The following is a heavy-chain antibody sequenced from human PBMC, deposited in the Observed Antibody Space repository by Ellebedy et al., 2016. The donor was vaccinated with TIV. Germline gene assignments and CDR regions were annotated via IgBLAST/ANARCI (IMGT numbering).Heavy chain of an antibody. CDR2: IFYSGRT. Sequence: SETLSLTCTVSGGSVSSGSYYWTWIRQPPGKGLEWIGYIFYSGRTNYNPSLKSRVTISVDTSKNQFSLKLSSVTAADTAVYYCARTGYSSGRGWFDPWGQGTLVTVSS. CDR1: GGSVSSGSYY. D-gene: IGHD6-19*01. CDR3: ARTGYSSGRGWFDP. V-gene: IGHV4-61*01. J-gene: IGHJ5*02.